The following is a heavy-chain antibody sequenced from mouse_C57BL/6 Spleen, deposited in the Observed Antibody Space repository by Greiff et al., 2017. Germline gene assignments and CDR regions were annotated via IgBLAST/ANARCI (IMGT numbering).Heavy chain of an antibody. V-gene: IGHV6-3*01. CDR1: GFTFSNYW. CDR2: IRLKSDNYAT. J-gene: IGHJ3*01. Sequence: EVKLQESGGGLVQPGGSMKLSCVASGFTFSNYWMNWVRQSPEKGLEWVAQIRLKSDNYATHYAESVKGRFTISRDDSKSSVYLQMNNLRAEDTGIYYCTVGTGLFAYWGQGTLVTVSA. D-gene: IGHD4-1*01. CDR3: TVGTGLFAY.